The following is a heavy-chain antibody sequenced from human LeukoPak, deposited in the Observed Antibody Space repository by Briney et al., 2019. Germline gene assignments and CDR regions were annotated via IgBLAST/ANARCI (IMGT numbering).Heavy chain of an antibody. CDR3: ATIYGLWFGEGDAFDI. Sequence: ASVKVSCKASGYTFTGYYMHWVRQAPGQGLEWMGRINPNSGGTNYAQKFQGRVTMTRDTSISTAYMELSRLRSDDTAVYYCATIYGLWFGEGDAFDIWGQGTMVTVSS. CDR1: GYTFTGYY. CDR2: INPNSGGT. V-gene: IGHV1-2*06. D-gene: IGHD3-10*01. J-gene: IGHJ3*02.